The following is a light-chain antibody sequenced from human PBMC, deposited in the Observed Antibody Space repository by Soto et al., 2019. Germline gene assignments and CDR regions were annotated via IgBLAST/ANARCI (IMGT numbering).Light chain of an antibody. CDR2: GAS. J-gene: IGKJ1*01. CDR1: QSVSSN. V-gene: IGKV3-15*01. CDR3: QQYNNWPRT. Sequence: EIVMTQSPATLSVSPGERATLSCRASQSVSSNLAWYQHKPGQAPRLLIYGASTRATGIPARFSGSGSGKEFTLTISSLQSEDFAVYYCQQYNNWPRTFGQGTKVEIK.